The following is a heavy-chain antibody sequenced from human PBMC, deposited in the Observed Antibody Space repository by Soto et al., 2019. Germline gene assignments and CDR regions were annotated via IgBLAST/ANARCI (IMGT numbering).Heavy chain of an antibody. CDR2: ISGSGGST. V-gene: IGHV3-23*01. CDR3: ASAEISGSYNFDS. CDR1: GFTFSSYA. D-gene: IGHD1-26*01. Sequence: GGSLRLSCAASGFTFSSYAMSWVRQAPGKGLEWVTTISGSGGSTFYADSVKGRFTISRDNSKNTLYLQMTSLRAEDTAIYYCASAEISGSYNFDSWGLGTLVTVSA. J-gene: IGHJ4*02.